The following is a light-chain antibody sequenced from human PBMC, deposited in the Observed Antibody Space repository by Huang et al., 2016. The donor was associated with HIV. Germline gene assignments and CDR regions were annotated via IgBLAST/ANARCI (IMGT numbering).Light chain of an antibody. CDR3: QQYYSIPG. J-gene: IGKJ1*01. V-gene: IGKV4-1*01. CDR1: QSVLSPSNNRNH. Sequence: DIVMTQSPDSLAVSLGERATITCVSSQSVLSPSNNRNHLAWYQQKPRQPPKLLIYWASTRESGVPDRFRGSGSATDFTLTIDNLQAGDVALYFCQQYYSIPGFGQGTYVEV. CDR2: WAS.